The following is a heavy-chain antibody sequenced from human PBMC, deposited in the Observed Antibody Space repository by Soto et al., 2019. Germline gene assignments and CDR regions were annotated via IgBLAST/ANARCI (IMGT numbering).Heavy chain of an antibody. Sequence: QVTLKESGPVLVKPTETLTLTCTVSGLSLSNGRMGVSWIRQPPGKALEWLAHIFSNDDKSYITSLRRRLTIPKNTSRSQVVLTMTNMDPMDSATYFCALIKDCSRTDCYLASFDPWGQGTLVTVSS. V-gene: IGHV2-26*01. CDR2: IFSNDDK. CDR1: GLSLSNGRMG. J-gene: IGHJ5*02. CDR3: ALIKDCSRTDCYLASFDP. D-gene: IGHD2-2*01.